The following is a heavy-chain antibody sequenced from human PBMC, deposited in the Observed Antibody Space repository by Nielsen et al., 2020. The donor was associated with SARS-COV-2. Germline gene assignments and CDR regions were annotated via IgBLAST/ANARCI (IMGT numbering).Heavy chain of an antibody. J-gene: IGHJ6*02. CDR3: ARERSYDISGASYGMDV. CDR2: ISYDGSNK. V-gene: IGHV3-30-3*01. Sequence: GESLKISCAASGFTFSSYAMHWVRRAPGKGLEWVAVISYDGSNKYYADSVKGRFTISRDNSKNTLYLQMNSLRAEDTAVYYCARERSYDISGASYGMDVWGQGTTVTVSS. CDR1: GFTFSSYA. D-gene: IGHD3-9*01.